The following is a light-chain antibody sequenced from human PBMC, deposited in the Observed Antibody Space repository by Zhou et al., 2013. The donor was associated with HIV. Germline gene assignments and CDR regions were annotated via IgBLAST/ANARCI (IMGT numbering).Light chain of an antibody. CDR2: LGS. J-gene: IGKJ4*01. V-gene: IGKV2-28*01. CDR1: PSLLHPNGYNY. Sequence: TQSPAYLPVTPGQPASISCKSSPSLLHPNGYNYLDWYLQKPGQSPQLLIYLGSYRASGVPDRFSGSGSGTSFTLKITRVKAEDVGIYYCMQALQTPRFGGGTRL. CDR3: MQALQTPR.